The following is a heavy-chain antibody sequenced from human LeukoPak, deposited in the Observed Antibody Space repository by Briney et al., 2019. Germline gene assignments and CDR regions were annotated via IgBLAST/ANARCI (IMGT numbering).Heavy chain of an antibody. CDR3: AELGITMIWGV. V-gene: IGHV3-48*03. D-gene: IGHD3-22*01. CDR2: ISSSGSTK. CDR1: GFTLSSYE. Sequence: GGSLTLSCAASGFTLSSYEMNWLRQAPAKGLEWVSYISSSGSTKYYADSVKGRFTISRDNAKNSLDLQMNSLRAEDTAVYYCAELGITMIWGVWGKGTTVTISS. J-gene: IGHJ6*04.